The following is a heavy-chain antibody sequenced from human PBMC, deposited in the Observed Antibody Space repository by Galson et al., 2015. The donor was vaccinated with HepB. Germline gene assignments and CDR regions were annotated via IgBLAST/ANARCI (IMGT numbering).Heavy chain of an antibody. Sequence: SVKVSCKASGYTFTSYGISWVRQAPGQGLEWMGWISAYNGNTNYAQKLQGRVTMTTDTSTSTAYMELRSLRSDDTAVYYCARDFAYDSSGYYFRAVEYIQHWGQGTLVTVSS. J-gene: IGHJ1*01. D-gene: IGHD3-22*01. V-gene: IGHV1-18*01. CDR1: GYTFTSYG. CDR2: ISAYNGNT. CDR3: ARDFAYDSSGYYFRAVEYIQH.